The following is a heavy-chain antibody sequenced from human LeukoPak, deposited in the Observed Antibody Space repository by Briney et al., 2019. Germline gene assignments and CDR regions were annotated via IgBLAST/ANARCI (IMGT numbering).Heavy chain of an antibody. D-gene: IGHD5-12*01. CDR3: ARARLARGYSGYDQSY. V-gene: IGHV3-49*02. Sequence: WIRQPPGKGLEWVGFIRSKAYGETPEYAASVKGRFAISRDDSKSIAYLQMNSLKTEDTAVYYCARARLARGYSGYDQSYWGQGTLVTVSS. J-gene: IGHJ4*02. CDR2: IRSKAYGETP.